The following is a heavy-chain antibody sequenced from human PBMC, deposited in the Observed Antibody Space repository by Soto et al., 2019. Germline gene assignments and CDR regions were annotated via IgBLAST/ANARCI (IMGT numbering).Heavy chain of an antibody. CDR1: GFTFSSYW. J-gene: IGHJ1*01. V-gene: IGHV3-7*01. CDR3: ARLPPPLAPGEVYFQH. Sequence: EVQLVESGGGLVQPGGSLRLSCAASGFTFSSYWMSWVRQAPGKGLEWVANIKQDGSEKYYVDSVKGRFTISRDNAKNSLYLQMNSLRAEDKALYYCARLPPPLAPGEVYFQHWGQGTLVTVSS. CDR2: IKQDGSEK.